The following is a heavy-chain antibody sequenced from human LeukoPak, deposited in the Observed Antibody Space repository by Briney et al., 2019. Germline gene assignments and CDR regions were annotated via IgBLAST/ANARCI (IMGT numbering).Heavy chain of an antibody. CDR2: ISSTGSNI. D-gene: IGHD3-10*01. Sequence: QPGGSLRLSCAASGFTFSTYEMNWVRQAPGKGLEWVSYISSTGSNIYYADSVKGRFTISRDNAKNTLYLQMNSLRAEDTAVYYCARDRGYGSGSYFLYYLDYWGQGTLVTVSS. J-gene: IGHJ4*02. CDR3: ARDRGYGSGSYFLYYLDY. V-gene: IGHV3-48*03. CDR1: GFTFSTYE.